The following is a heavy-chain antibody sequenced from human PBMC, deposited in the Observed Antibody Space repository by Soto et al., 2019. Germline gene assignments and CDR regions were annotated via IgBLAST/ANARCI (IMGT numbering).Heavy chain of an antibody. J-gene: IGHJ6*02. CDR1: GGTFSSDA. CDR3: ATTTVAHHLYYYYYGMDV. D-gene: IGHD4-4*01. CDR2: IIPIFGTA. Sequence: SVKVSCKASGGTFSSDAISWVRQAPGQGLEWMGGIIPIFGTANYAQKFQGRVTITADKSTSTAYMELSSLRSEDTAVYYCATTTVAHHLYYYYYGMDVWGQGTTVTVS. V-gene: IGHV1-69*06.